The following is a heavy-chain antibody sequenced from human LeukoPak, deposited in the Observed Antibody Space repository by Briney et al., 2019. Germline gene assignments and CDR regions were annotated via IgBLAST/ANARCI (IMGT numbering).Heavy chain of an antibody. Sequence: ASVKVSCKASGGTFSSYAISWVRQAPGQGLEWMGGITPIFGTANYAQKFQGRVTITADKSTSTAYMELSSLRSEDTAVYYCARDPNQYCSGGSCYRWFDPWGQGTLVTVSS. CDR1: GGTFSSYA. J-gene: IGHJ5*02. CDR3: ARDPNQYCSGGSCYRWFDP. D-gene: IGHD2-15*01. V-gene: IGHV1-69*06. CDR2: ITPIFGTA.